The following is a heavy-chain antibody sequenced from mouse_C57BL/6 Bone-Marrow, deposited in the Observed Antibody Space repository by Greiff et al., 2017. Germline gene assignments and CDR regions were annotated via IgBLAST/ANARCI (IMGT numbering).Heavy chain of an antibody. V-gene: IGHV1-52*01. CDR2: IDPSDSET. J-gene: IGHJ3*01. CDR1: GYTFTSYW. Sequence: QVHVKQPGAELVRPGSSVKLSCKASGYTFTSYWMHWVKQRPIQGLEWIGNIDPSDSETHYNQKFKDKATLTVDKSSSTAYMQLSSLTSEDSAVXYCARSDYDGVFFAYWGQGTLVTVSA. CDR3: ARSDYDGVFFAY. D-gene: IGHD2-4*01.